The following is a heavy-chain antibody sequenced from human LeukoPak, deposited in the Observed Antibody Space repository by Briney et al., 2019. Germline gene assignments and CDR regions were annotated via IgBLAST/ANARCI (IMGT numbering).Heavy chain of an antibody. CDR3: AKATGRRGYSYGQAPDY. Sequence: GGSLRLSCAASGFTFDDYAMHWVRQAPGKGLEWVSGISWNSDNIGYADSVKGRFTISRDNAKNSLYLQMNSLRAEDMALYYCAKATGRRGYSYGQAPDYWGQGTLVTVSS. V-gene: IGHV3-9*03. D-gene: IGHD5-18*01. J-gene: IGHJ4*02. CDR2: ISWNSDNI. CDR1: GFTFDDYA.